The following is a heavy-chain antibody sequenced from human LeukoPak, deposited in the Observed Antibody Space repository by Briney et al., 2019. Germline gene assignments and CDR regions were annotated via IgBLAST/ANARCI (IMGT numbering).Heavy chain of an antibody. J-gene: IGHJ4*02. CDR2: IRNIANRYTT. D-gene: IGHD6-19*01. CDR1: GFSFSSYA. V-gene: IGHV3-72*01. CDR3: ARGDSSGWYLFDY. Sequence: GGSLRLSCAASGFSFSSYAMHWVRQAPGKGLEWVGRIRNIANRYTTEYAESVKGRFTISRDDSKKSLYLQMKSLKTEDTAVYYCARGDSSGWYLFDYWGQGTLVTVSS.